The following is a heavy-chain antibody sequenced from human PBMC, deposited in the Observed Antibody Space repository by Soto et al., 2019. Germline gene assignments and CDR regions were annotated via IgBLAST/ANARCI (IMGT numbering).Heavy chain of an antibody. CDR1: GFTFSSYA. V-gene: IGHV3-30-3*01. CDR3: ARKFRGSKVTAGFDP. Sequence: QVQLVESGGGVVQPGRSLRLSCAASGFTFSSYAMHWVRQAPDKGLEWVAVISYDGSNKYYADSVKGRFTISRDNSKNTLYLQMNSLRAEDTAVYYCARKFRGSKVTAGFDPWGQGTLVTVSS. J-gene: IGHJ5*02. CDR2: ISYDGSNK. D-gene: IGHD2-21*02.